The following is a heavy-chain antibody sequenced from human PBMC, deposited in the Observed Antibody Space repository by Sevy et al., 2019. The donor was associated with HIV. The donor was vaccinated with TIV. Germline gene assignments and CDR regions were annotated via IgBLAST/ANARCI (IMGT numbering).Heavy chain of an antibody. CDR2: IYTSGST. J-gene: IGHJ4*02. CDR3: ARVYYYDSSGYVFDY. D-gene: IGHD3-22*01. CDR1: GGSISSYY. Sequence: SETLSLTCIVSGGSISSYYWSWIRQPAGKGLEWIGRIYTSGSTNYNPSLKSRVTMSVDTSKNQFSLKLSSVTAADTAVYYCARVYYYDSSGYVFDYWGQGTLVTVSS. V-gene: IGHV4-4*07.